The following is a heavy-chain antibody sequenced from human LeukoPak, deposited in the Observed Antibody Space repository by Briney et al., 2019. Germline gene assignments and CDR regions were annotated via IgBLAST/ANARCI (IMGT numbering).Heavy chain of an antibody. CDR1: GYTFTGYY. J-gene: IGHJ4*02. CDR3: ARAPPLRITGVADY. D-gene: IGHD3-10*01. CDR2: INPNSRGT. Sequence: ASVKVSCKPSGYTFTGYYMHWVRQAPGQGLEWMGWINPNSRGTDYAQNFQGRVTMTRDTSITTAYLDLSRLTCDDTAGYYCARAPPLRITGVADYWGEGTLGTVSS. V-gene: IGHV1-2*02.